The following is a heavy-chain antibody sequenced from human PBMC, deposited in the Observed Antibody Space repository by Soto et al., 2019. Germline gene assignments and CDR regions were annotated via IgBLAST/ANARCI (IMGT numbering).Heavy chain of an antibody. CDR1: GGSISSGGYY. CDR2: IYYSGST. CDR3: ARVASSSWYFDY. J-gene: IGHJ4*02. V-gene: IGHV4-31*03. D-gene: IGHD6-13*01. Sequence: PSETLSLTCTVSGGSISSGGYYWSWIRQHPGKGLEWIGYIYYSGSTYYNPSLKSRVTISVDTSKNQFSLKLSSVTAADTAVYYCARVASSSWYFDYWGQGTLVTVSS.